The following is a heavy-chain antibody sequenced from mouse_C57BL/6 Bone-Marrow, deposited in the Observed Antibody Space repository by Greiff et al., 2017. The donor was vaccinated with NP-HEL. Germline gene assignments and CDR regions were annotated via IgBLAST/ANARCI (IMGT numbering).Heavy chain of an antibody. CDR3: ARLPWYFDV. J-gene: IGHJ1*03. CDR1: GFNIKDYY. Sequence: EVQLQQSGAELVKPGASVKLSCTASGFNIKDYYMHWVKQRTEQGLEWIGRIDPEDGETKYAPKFQGKATLTADTSSNTAYLQLSSLTSEDTAVYYCARLPWYFDVWGTGTTVTVTA. CDR2: IDPEDGET. V-gene: IGHV14-2*01.